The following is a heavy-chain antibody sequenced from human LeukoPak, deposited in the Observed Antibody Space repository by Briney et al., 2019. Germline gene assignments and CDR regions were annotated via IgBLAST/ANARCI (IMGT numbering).Heavy chain of an antibody. D-gene: IGHD5-18*01. Sequence: PSETLSLTCAVYGGSFSGYYWSWIRQPPGKGLEWIGEINHSGSTNYNPSLKSRVTISVDTSKNQFSLKLSSVTAADTAVYYCARVTAMVTGGYYYYYMDVWGKGTTVTVSS. V-gene: IGHV4-34*01. J-gene: IGHJ6*03. CDR1: GGSFSGYY. CDR3: ARVTAMVTGGYYYYYMDV. CDR2: INHSGST.